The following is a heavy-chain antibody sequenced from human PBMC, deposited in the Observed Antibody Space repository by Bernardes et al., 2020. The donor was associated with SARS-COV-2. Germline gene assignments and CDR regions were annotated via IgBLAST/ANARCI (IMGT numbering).Heavy chain of an antibody. J-gene: IGHJ5*02. CDR1: GFDFKKTD. CDR3: AKNSGIFSP. V-gene: IGHV3-23*01. CDR2: VSITGDDT. Sequence: GGSLRLSCTVSGFDFKKTDMSWVRRSPGMGLEWVSTVSITGDDTYYADSVKGRFTISRDNSQNTLYLQMNSLRADDTAVYSCAKNSGIFSPWGQGTRVTVSS. D-gene: IGHD5-12*01.